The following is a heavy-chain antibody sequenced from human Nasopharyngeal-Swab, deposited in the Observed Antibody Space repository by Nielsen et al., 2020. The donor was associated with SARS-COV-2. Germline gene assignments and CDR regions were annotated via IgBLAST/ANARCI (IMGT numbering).Heavy chain of an antibody. D-gene: IGHD2-2*01. V-gene: IGHV3-15*01. J-gene: IGHJ6*02. CDR3: AREDIVVVPAAMNGVNYYYYYGMDV. CDR2: IKSKTDGGTT. CDR1: GFTFSNAW. Sequence: GGSLRLSCAASGFTFSNAWMSWVRQAPGKGLEWVGRIKSKTDGGTTDYAAPVKGRFTISRDDSKNTLYLQMNSLIAEDTAVYYCAREDIVVVPAAMNGVNYYYYYGMDVWGQGTTVTVSS.